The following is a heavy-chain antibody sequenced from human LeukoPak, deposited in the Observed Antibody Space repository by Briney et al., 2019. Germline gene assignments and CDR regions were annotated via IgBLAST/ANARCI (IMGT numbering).Heavy chain of an antibody. CDR2: IYHSGST. D-gene: IGHD2-2*01. Sequence: SETLSLTCAVSGYSISSGYYWGWIRQPPGKGLEWIGSIYHSGSTYYNPSLKSRVTISVDTSENQFSLKLSSVTAADTAVYYCARRACGSTSCVFDYWGQGTLVTVSS. V-gene: IGHV4-38-2*01. J-gene: IGHJ4*02. CDR3: ARRACGSTSCVFDY. CDR1: GYSISSGYY.